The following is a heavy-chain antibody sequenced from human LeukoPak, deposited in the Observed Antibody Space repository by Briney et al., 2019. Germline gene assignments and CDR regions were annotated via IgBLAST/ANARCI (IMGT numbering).Heavy chain of an antibody. J-gene: IGHJ6*03. D-gene: IGHD1-26*01. V-gene: IGHV3-21*01. CDR3: ARDPYSGNYGNYYYYYMDV. Sequence: GGSLRLSCAASGFTFSSYSMNWVRQAPGKALEWVSSITSSGTYIFYADSVKGRFTISRDNAKNSLYLQMNSLGPEDTAVYYCARDPYSGNYGNYYYYYMDVWGKGTTVTISS. CDR2: ITSSGTYI. CDR1: GFTFSSYS.